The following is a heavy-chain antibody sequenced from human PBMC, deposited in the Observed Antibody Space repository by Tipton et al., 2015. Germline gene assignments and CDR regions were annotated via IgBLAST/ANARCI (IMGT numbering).Heavy chain of an antibody. V-gene: IGHV4-59*01. Sequence: LRLSCTVSGGSTSSEYWSWIRQPPGKGLEWIGYVFYTGSTYYNPSLESRVTISVDTFENQFYLKLSSGTAADTAVYYCERDRPGANYFDYWGQGTLVTVSS. D-gene: IGHD7-27*01. CDR1: GGSTSSEY. J-gene: IGHJ4*02. CDR2: VFYTGST. CDR3: ERDRPGANYFDY.